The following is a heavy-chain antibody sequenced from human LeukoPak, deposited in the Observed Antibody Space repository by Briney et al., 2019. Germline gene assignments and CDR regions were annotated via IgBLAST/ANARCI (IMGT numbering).Heavy chain of an antibody. J-gene: IGHJ4*02. CDR1: GFTFSSNW. D-gene: IGHD1-26*01. V-gene: IGHV3-74*01. CDR3: VRDLGGRSGH. CDR2: INEDGSTT. Sequence: GGSLRLSCAAPGFTFSSNWMHWVRQAPGHGLVWVSRINEDGSTTNYADSVKGRSTIFRDNAKNTLYLQMNSLRAEDTAVYYCVRDLGGRSGHWGQGTLVTVSS.